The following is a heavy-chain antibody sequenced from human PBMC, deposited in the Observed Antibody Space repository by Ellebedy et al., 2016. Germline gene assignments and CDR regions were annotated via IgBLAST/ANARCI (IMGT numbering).Heavy chain of an antibody. CDR1: GFTFRSYD. CDR3: ARSDILTDYYGMDV. V-gene: IGHV3-13*04. CDR2: LDVAGDT. Sequence: GESLKISXAASGFTFRSYDMHWVRQTTAKGLEWVSTLDVAGDTYYRGSVKGRFTISRESAKNSLYLQMNNLSAEDTAVYYCARSDILTDYYGMDVWGQGTTVTVSS. D-gene: IGHD3-9*01. J-gene: IGHJ6*02.